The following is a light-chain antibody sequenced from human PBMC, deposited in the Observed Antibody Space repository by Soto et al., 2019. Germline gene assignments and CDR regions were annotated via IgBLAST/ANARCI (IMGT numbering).Light chain of an antibody. CDR2: GAS. Sequence: EILLTQSPGTLSLSPGERATLSCRASQSVSPSSLAWYQQRPGQSPRLLIYGASSRATGIPDRFSGRGSGTDFTLILRRMEHEDFEVYYCKQFAGSFGGGTKVDIK. V-gene: IGKV3-20*01. J-gene: IGKJ4*02. CDR3: KQFAGS. CDR1: QSVSPSS.